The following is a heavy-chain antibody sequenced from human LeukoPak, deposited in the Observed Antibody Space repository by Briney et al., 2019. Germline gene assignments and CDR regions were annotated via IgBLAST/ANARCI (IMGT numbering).Heavy chain of an antibody. J-gene: IGHJ5*02. D-gene: IGHD2-2*02. Sequence: ASVKVSCKASGNTFTSYDVNWVRQATGQGLEWMGYMNPSSGKTGYAENFQGRLTMTWDTSISTAYMELSSLRSDDTAVYYCARVCSSTSCYTNWFDPWGQGTLVTVSS. V-gene: IGHV1-8*01. CDR2: MNPSSGKT. CDR3: ARVCSSTSCYTNWFDP. CDR1: GNTFTSYD.